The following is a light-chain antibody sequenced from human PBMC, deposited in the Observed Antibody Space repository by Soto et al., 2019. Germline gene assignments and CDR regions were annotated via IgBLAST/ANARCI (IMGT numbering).Light chain of an antibody. CDR3: QVWDSSRDHVV. V-gene: IGLV3-21*04. J-gene: IGLJ2*01. CDR1: NIGSKS. Sequence: SYELTQPPSVSVAPGKTARITCGGKNIGSKSIHWYQQKPGQAPVLVIYSDTDRPSGIPERFSGSNSGNTATLTITRVEAGDEADYYCQVWDSSRDHVVFGGGTKLTVL. CDR2: SDT.